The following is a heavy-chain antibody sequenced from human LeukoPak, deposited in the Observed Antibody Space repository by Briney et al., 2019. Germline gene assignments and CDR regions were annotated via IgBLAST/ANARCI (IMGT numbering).Heavy chain of an antibody. CDR1: GGSISSYY. D-gene: IGHD2-15*01. CDR3: ARVFGYCSGGSCDNYFDY. Sequence: NPSETLSLTCTVSGGSISSYYWSWIRQPPGKGLEWIGYIYYSGSTNYNPSLKSRVTISVDTSKNQFSLKLSSATAADTAVYYCARVFGYCSGGSCDNYFDYWGQGTLVTVSS. V-gene: IGHV4-59*01. J-gene: IGHJ4*02. CDR2: IYYSGST.